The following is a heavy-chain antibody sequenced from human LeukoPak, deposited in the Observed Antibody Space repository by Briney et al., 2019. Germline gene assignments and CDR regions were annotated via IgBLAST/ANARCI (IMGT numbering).Heavy chain of an antibody. Sequence: SGPTLGNLTQTLTLTCTFSGFSLTTNGMCVAWIRQPPGKALEWLAVIDLDDDKYYSTSLKTRLTTSKDTSKDQVVLTMTNMDPVDTATYYCARSPSSSWYFDYWGQGKLVTV. CDR1: GFSLTTNGMC. J-gene: IGHJ4*02. V-gene: IGHV2-70*13. D-gene: IGHD6-13*01. CDR3: ARSPSSSWYFDY. CDR2: IDLDDDK.